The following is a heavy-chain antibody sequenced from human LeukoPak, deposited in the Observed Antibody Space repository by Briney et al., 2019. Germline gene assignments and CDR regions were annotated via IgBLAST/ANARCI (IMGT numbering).Heavy chain of an antibody. V-gene: IGHV1-2*06. Sequence: ASVKVSCKASGYTFTGHYMHWVRQAPGQGLEWMGRINPNSGGTNYAQKFQGRVTMTRDTSISTAYMELSRLRSDDTAAYYCARDSGSLDAFDIWGQGTMVTVSS. CDR2: INPNSGGT. D-gene: IGHD1-26*01. CDR3: ARDSGSLDAFDI. CDR1: GYTFTGHY. J-gene: IGHJ3*02.